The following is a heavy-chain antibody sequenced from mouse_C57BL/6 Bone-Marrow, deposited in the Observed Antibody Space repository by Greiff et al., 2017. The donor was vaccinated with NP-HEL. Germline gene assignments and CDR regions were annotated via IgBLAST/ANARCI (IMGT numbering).Heavy chain of an antibody. Sequence: VQLQQSGPVLVKPGASVKMSCKASGYTFTDYYMNWVKQSHGKSLEWIGVINPYNGGTSYNQKFKGKATLTVDKSSSTAYMELNSLTSEDSAVYYCARPDYYSNQYYFDYWGQGTTLTVSS. CDR1: GYTFTDYY. J-gene: IGHJ2*01. V-gene: IGHV1-19*01. D-gene: IGHD2-5*01. CDR2: INPYNGGT. CDR3: ARPDYYSNQYYFDY.